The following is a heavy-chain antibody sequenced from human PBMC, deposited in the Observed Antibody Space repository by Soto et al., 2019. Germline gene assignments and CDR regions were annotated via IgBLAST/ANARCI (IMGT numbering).Heavy chain of an antibody. J-gene: IGHJ1*01. CDR3: ARDYDSSGYEYFQH. D-gene: IGHD3-22*01. CDR2: IKQDGSEK. Sequence: EVKLLESGGGLVQPGGSLRLSCAASGFTFSSYWMSWVRQAPGKGLEWVANIKQDGSEKYYVDSVKGRFTISRDNAKNSLYLQMNSLRAEDTAVYYCARDYDSSGYEYFQHWGQGTLVTVSS. CDR1: GFTFSSYW. V-gene: IGHV3-7*01.